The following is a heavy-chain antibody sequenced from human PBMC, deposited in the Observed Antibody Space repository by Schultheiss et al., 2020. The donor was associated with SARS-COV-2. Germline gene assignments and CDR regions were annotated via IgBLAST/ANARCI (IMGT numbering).Heavy chain of an antibody. CDR1: GFTFSSYA. CDR2: ISSNGGST. CDR3: ATSGSAHYYYYGMDV. J-gene: IGHJ6*02. Sequence: GSLRLSCAASGFTFSSYAMHWVRQAPGKGLEYVSAISSNGGSTYYANSVKGRFTISRDNSKNTLYLQMGSLRAEDMAVYYCATSGSAHYYYYGMDVWGQGTTVTVSS. D-gene: IGHD1-26*01. V-gene: IGHV3-64*01.